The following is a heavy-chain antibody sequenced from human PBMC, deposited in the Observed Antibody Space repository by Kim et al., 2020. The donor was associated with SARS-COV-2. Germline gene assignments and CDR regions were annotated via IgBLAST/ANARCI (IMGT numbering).Heavy chain of an antibody. Sequence: GGSLRLSCAASGFTFSSYAMSWVRQAPGKGLEWVSAISGSGGSTYYADSVKGRFTISRDNSKNTLYLQMNSLRAEDTAVYYCAKEKGYCSSTSCYTYYGMDVWGQGTTVTVSS. V-gene: IGHV3-23*01. J-gene: IGHJ6*02. D-gene: IGHD2-2*02. CDR1: GFTFSSYA. CDR3: AKEKGYCSSTSCYTYYGMDV. CDR2: ISGSGGST.